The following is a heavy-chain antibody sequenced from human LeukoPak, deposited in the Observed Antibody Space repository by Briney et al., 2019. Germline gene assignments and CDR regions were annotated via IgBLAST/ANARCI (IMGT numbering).Heavy chain of an antibody. Sequence: ASVKVSCKASGYTFTGYYIHWVRQAPGQGLEWMGIINPNGGNTNYAQKFQGRVTITRDMSTRTVYMELSSLRFDDTAVYFCARGSGTYYVIDYWGQGTLVTVSS. V-gene: IGHV1-46*01. CDR3: ARGSGTYYVIDY. J-gene: IGHJ4*02. CDR1: GYTFTGYY. D-gene: IGHD1-26*01. CDR2: INPNGGNT.